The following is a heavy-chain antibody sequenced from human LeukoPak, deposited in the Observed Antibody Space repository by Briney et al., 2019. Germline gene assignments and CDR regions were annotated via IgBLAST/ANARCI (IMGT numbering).Heavy chain of an antibody. CDR2: ISSSSSYT. V-gene: IGHV3-11*06. J-gene: IGHJ4*02. CDR3: AIWSYYGSGSYHPPFDY. CDR1: GFTFSDYY. D-gene: IGHD3-10*01. Sequence: GGSLRLSCAASGFTFSDYYMSWIRQAPGKGLEWVSYISSSSSYTNYADSVKGRFTISRDNAKNSLYLQMNSLRAEDAAVYYCAIWSYYGSGSYHPPFDYWGQGTLVTVSS.